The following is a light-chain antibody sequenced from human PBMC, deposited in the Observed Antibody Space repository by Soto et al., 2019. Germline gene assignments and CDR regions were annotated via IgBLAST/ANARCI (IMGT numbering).Light chain of an antibody. CDR3: CSYAGSSTLV. CDR1: SSDVGGYNL. V-gene: IGLV2-23*01. Sequence: QSALTQPASVSGSPGQSITISCTGTSSDVGGYNLVSWYQQHPGKAPKLMIYEASKRPSGVSNRFSGSRSGNTASLTISGLQSEDEADYHCCSYAGSSTLVFGGGTKLTVL. J-gene: IGLJ3*02. CDR2: EAS.